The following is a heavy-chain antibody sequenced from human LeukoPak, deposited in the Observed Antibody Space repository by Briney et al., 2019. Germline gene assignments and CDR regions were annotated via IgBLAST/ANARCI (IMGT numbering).Heavy chain of an antibody. V-gene: IGHV3-21*01. CDR1: GFTFSSYS. CDR3: AREDPGGYFDY. CDR2: ISSSSSYI. Sequence: GGSLRLSCAASGFTFSSYSMNWVRQAPGKGLEWVSSISSSSSYIYYADSMKGRFTISRDNAKNSLYLQMNSLRAEDTAVYYCAREDPGGYFDYWGQGTLVTVSS. J-gene: IGHJ4*02. D-gene: IGHD3-16*01.